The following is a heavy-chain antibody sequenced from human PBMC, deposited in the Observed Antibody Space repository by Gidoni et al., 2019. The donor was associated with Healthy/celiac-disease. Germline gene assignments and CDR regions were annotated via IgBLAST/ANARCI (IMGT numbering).Heavy chain of an antibody. D-gene: IGHD1-7*01. Sequence: QGQLVEPGGGVVQPGRSLRRSCAAAGFTLSSYGRHWVRQAPGKGLDLLAVISYYGSNTYYADSVKSRFTISRDNSKNTLYLQMNSLRAEDTAVYYCANDRELGRSPKYWYFDLLCRGTLVTVSS. CDR1: GFTLSSYG. J-gene: IGHJ2*01. CDR3: ANDRELGRSPKYWYFDL. CDR2: ISYYGSNT. V-gene: IGHV3-30*18.